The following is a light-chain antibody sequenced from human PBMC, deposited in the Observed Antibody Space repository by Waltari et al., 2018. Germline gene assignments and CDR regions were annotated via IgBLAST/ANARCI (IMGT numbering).Light chain of an antibody. V-gene: IGKV1-39*01. CDR3: QQSYTTPRT. J-gene: IGKJ5*01. CDR1: QSISTY. CDR2: SAS. Sequence: PSSLSASVGDRVTISCRASQSISTYLNWYQQKPGKAPKVLIFSASSLQTGVPSRFSASGSGTDFTLTINSLQAEDFAVYYCQQSYTTPRTFGQGTRLEIK.